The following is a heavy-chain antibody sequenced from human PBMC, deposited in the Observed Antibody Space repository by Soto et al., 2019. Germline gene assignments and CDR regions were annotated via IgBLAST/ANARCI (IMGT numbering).Heavy chain of an antibody. CDR2: IYHSGST. Sequence: SETLSLTCAVSCGSISSGGYSWSWIRQPPGKGLEWIGYIYHSGSTYYNPSLKSRVTISVDRSKNQFSLKLSSVTAADTAVYYCAKCITALGPIDYWGQGTLVTVSS. J-gene: IGHJ4*02. V-gene: IGHV4-30-2*01. CDR3: AKCITALGPIDY. CDR1: CGSISSGGYS. D-gene: IGHD6-6*01.